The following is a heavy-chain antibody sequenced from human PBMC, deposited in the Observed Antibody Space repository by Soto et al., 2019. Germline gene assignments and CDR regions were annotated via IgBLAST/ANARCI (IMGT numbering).Heavy chain of an antibody. Sequence: SETLDLSCTFFSDSFSSDSSNWGWSRKQTGKTLEWSGIINYNLTTYSKPSLKSRVTTYTGHSRNQVALSLASVTALYTSFYFCGRLPVSFSSSVDQWGQGTLVTVS. J-gene: IGHJ4*02. CDR1: SDSFSSDSSN. CDR3: GRLPVSFSSSVDQ. D-gene: IGHD6-25*01. CDR2: INYNLTT. V-gene: IGHV4-39*01.